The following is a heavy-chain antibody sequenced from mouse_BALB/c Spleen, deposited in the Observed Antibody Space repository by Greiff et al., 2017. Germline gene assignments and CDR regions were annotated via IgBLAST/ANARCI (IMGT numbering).Heavy chain of an antibody. D-gene: IGHD1-1*01. CDR1: GFTFSSYT. CDR2: ISSGGSYT. V-gene: IGHV5-6-4*01. J-gene: IGHJ3*01. Sequence: EVKLVESGGGLVKPGGSLKLSCAASGFTFSSYTMSWVRQTPEKRLEWVATISSGGSYTYYPDSVKGRFTISRDNAKNTLYLQMSSLKSEDTAMYYCTREGITTVVPPGFAYWGQGTLVTVSA. CDR3: TREGITTVVPPGFAY.